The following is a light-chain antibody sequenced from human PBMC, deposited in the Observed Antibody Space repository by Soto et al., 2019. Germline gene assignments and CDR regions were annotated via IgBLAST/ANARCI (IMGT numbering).Light chain of an antibody. Sequence: EIVLTQSPGTLSLSPGERATLSCRASQSVSSSLLAWYQQKPGQAPRLLIYDGSTRATGIPDTFSGSGSGTDFTLTISRLESEDVAVYYCQQHGSSPRTFGQGTKVEIK. CDR3: QQHGSSPRT. J-gene: IGKJ1*01. V-gene: IGKV3-20*01. CDR1: QSVSSSL. CDR2: DGS.